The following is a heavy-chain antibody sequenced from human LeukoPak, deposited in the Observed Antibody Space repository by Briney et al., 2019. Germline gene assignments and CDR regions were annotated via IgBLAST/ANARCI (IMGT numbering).Heavy chain of an antibody. CDR1: GFTFSSYA. CDR2: ISYDGSNK. Sequence: GGSLRLSCAASGFTFSSYAMHWVRQAPGKGLEWVAVISYDGSNKYYADSVKGRFTISRDNSKNTVYLQMNSLRAEDMAVYYCAKPKVGAKYYYGMDVWGQGTTVTVSS. CDR3: AKPKVGAKYYYGMDV. V-gene: IGHV3-30*04. J-gene: IGHJ6*02. D-gene: IGHD1-26*01.